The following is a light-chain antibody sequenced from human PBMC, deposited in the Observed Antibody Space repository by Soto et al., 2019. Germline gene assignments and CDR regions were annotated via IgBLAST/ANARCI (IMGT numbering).Light chain of an antibody. CDR1: SSDVGSYNY. CDR2: EVS. V-gene: IGLV2-8*01. Sequence: QSALTKPPSASGSPGQSVTISCHGTSSDVGSYNYVSWYQQHPGKAPKLLIYEVSKWPSGVPDRFSGSKSGNTASLTVSGLQAEDDADYYCSSYAGGNNYVFGTGTKVTVL. J-gene: IGLJ1*01. CDR3: SSYAGGNNYV.